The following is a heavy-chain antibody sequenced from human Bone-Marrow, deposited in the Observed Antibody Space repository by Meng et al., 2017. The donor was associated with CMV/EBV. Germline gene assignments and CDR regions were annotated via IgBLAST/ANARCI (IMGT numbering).Heavy chain of an antibody. Sequence: GESLKISCAASGFILSRFPMHWVRQAPGKGLEWVAFISKDGSNKVLADSVKGRFTISRDNSRNRLALQMSGLRTEDTAVYFWAREGPDDPSFDYWGQGALVTVSS. J-gene: IGHJ4*02. CDR1: GFILSRFP. V-gene: IGHV3-30*04. CDR3: AREGPDDPSFDY. CDR2: ISKDGSNK. D-gene: IGHD3-3*01.